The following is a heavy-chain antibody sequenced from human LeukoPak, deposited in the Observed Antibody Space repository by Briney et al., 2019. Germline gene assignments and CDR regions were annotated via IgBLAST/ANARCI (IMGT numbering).Heavy chain of an antibody. CDR2: IHPGDSET. CDR3: ARSGSGTRFDY. V-gene: IGHV5-51*01. CDR1: GYRFTSYW. Sequence: GESLKISCKASGYRFTSYWIGWVRQMPGKGLECMGIIHPGDSETRYSPSFQGQVTISADKSISTAYLQWSSLKASDTAMFYCARSGSGTRFDYWGQGTLVTVSS. J-gene: IGHJ4*02. D-gene: IGHD6-19*01.